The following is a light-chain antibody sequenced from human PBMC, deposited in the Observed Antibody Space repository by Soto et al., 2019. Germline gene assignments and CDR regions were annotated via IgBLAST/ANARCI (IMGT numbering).Light chain of an antibody. CDR3: QQYGNLSQT. CDR1: QSVSNY. CDR2: DAS. Sequence: DTQMTQSPFSLSASVGDRVTITCRASQSVSNYLNWYQHRPGKAPKLLISDASTLESGVPSRFSGSGSGTDFTLTISRLEPEDFAVYYCQQYGNLSQTFGQGTKVDIK. V-gene: IGKV1-39*01. J-gene: IGKJ1*01.